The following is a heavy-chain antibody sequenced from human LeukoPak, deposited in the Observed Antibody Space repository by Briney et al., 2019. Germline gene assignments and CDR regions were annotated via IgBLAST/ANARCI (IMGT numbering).Heavy chain of an antibody. CDR3: ARDRITMVRGVPYYYYGMDV. Sequence: GGSLRLSCAASGFTFSSYEMNWVRQAPGKGLEWVSYISSSGSTIYYADSVKGRFTISRDNAKNSLYLQMNSLRAEDTAVYYCARDRITMVRGVPYYYYGMDVWGKGTTVTVSS. V-gene: IGHV3-48*03. J-gene: IGHJ6*04. D-gene: IGHD3-10*01. CDR1: GFTFSSYE. CDR2: ISSSGSTI.